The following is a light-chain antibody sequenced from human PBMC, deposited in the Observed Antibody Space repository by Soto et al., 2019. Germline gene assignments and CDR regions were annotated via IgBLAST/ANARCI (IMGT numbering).Light chain of an antibody. Sequence: QSVLTQPRSVSGSPGQSVTISCTGTSSDVGRYNFVSWYQQHPDKAPKLMIYDVIKRPSGVPDRFSGSKSGTSASLAISGLQSEDEAYYYCATWDDSLSGPVFGGGTKLTVL. CDR2: DVI. CDR1: SSDVGRYNF. V-gene: IGLV2-11*01. J-gene: IGLJ2*01. CDR3: ATWDDSLSGPV.